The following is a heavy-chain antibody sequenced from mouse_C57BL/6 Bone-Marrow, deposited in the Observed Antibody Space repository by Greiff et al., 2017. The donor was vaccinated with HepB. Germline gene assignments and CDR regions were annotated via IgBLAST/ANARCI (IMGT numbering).Heavy chain of an antibody. D-gene: IGHD1-1*01. Sequence: QVQLKESGAELARPGASVKLSCKASGYTFTSYGISWVKQRTGQGLEWIGEIYPRSGNTYYNEKFKGKATLTADKSSSTAYMELRSLTSEDSAVYFCASVITTVVEGDYWGQGTTLTVSS. CDR1: GYTFTSYG. CDR3: ASVITTVVEGDY. V-gene: IGHV1-81*01. J-gene: IGHJ2*01. CDR2: IYPRSGNT.